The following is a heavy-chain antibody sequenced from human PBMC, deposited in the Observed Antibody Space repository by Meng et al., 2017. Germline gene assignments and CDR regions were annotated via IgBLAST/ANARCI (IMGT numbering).Heavy chain of an antibody. D-gene: IGHD5-18*01. CDR3: TRAFRYGHDY. V-gene: IGHV3-73*01. CDR2: IRTKGDNYAT. J-gene: IGHJ4*02. CDR1: GFTFSSYA. Sequence: GGSLRLSCAASGFTFSSYAMHWVRQASGKGLEWVARIRTKGDNYATTYAASVKGRFTISRDDSKNTAYLQVDSLKTEDTAVYYCTRAFRYGHDYWGQGALVTGAS.